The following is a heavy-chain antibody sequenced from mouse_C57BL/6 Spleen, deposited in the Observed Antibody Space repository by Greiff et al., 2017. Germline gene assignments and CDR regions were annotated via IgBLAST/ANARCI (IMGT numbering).Heavy chain of an antibody. J-gene: IGHJ2*01. Sequence: QVQLQQSGPELVKPGASVKISCKASGYSFTSYYIHWVKQRPGQGLEWIGWIYPGSGNTKYNEKFKGKATLTADTSSSTAYMQLSSLTSEDSAVYYGARWDNFFDYWGQGTTLTVSS. V-gene: IGHV1-66*01. CDR2: IYPGSGNT. D-gene: IGHD3-3*01. CDR3: ARWDNFFDY. CDR1: GYSFTSYY.